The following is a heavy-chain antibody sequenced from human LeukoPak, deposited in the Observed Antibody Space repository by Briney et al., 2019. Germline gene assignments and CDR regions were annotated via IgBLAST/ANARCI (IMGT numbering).Heavy chain of an antibody. J-gene: IGHJ4*02. CDR3: AKQLGYCSDGSCYFPY. V-gene: IGHV3-23*01. D-gene: IGHD2-15*01. CDR1: GFTFSSSA. CDR2: ISNNGGYT. Sequence: GGSLGLSCAASGFTFSSSAMSWVRQAPGKGLEWVSAISNNGGYTYYADSVQGRFTISRDNSKSTLCLQMNSLRAEDTAVYYCAKQLGYCSDGSCYFPYWGQGTLVTVSS.